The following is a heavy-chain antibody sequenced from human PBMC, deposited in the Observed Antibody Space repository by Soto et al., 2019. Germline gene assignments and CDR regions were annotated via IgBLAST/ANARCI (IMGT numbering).Heavy chain of an antibody. D-gene: IGHD5-12*01. CDR1: GDRFTDYY. CDR3: ARESGGATATLDYYYFYMDV. V-gene: IGHV1-2*04. J-gene: IGHJ6*03. CDR2: INTNSGVT. Sequence: QVQLVQSGAEVKEPGASVTVSCRASGDRFTDYYMHWVRQAPGQGLEWMGWINTNSGVTKYAQKFQGWVTMTRDTSIRTVYMQLSRLGFDDRALYYCARESGGATATLDYYYFYMDVWGTGTTVTVSS.